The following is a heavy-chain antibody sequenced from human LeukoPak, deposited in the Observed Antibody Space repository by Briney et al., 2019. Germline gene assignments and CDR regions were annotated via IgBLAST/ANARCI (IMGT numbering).Heavy chain of an antibody. V-gene: IGHV3-53*01. Sequence: PGGSLRLSCAASGFTVSSNYMSWVRQAPGKGLEWVSVIYSGGSTYYADSVKGRFTISRDNSKNTLYLQMNSLRAEDTAVYYCAKNDILTGYSYNWFDPWGQGTLVTVSS. D-gene: IGHD3-9*01. CDR1: GFTVSSNY. CDR2: IYSGGST. J-gene: IGHJ5*02. CDR3: AKNDILTGYSYNWFDP.